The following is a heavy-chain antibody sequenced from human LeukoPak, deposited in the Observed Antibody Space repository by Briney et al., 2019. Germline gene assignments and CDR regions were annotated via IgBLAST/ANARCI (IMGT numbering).Heavy chain of an antibody. D-gene: IGHD2-15*01. CDR2: IFYSGST. CDR3: ARETYCSGGTCFFGPDY. V-gene: IGHV4-39*07. J-gene: IGHJ4*02. CDR1: GDSISSSSSY. Sequence: SETLSLTCTVSGDSISSSSSYWGWIRQPPGKGLEWIGSIFYSGSTTYNPSLESRVTMSVDTSKNRFSLQLTSVTAADTAVYHCARETYCSGGTCFFGPDYWGQGTLVTVSS.